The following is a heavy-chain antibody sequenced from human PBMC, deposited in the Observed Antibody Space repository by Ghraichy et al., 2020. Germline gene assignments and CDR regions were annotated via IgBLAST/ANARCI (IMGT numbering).Heavy chain of an antibody. CDR1: GGSVSTYY. CDR2: IYNSESS. J-gene: IGHJ4*02. V-gene: IGHV4-59*02. Sequence: SETLSLTCTVSGGSVSTYYWSWIRQPPGKTLEWIGYIYNSESSNSNPSLKSRVTMSVQTSKNQFYLELSSVTAADTSVYYCAKIVWGGASFDSWGQGALVTVSS. CDR3: AKIVWGGASFDS. D-gene: IGHD3-10*02.